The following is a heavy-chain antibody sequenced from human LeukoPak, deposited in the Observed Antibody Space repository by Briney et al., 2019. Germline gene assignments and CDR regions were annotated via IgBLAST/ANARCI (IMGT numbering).Heavy chain of an antibody. CDR1: GASITSGAYY. J-gene: IGHJ4*02. V-gene: IGHV4-31*03. CDR3: ARYYCASSRCPGVDY. D-gene: IGHD2-2*01. Sequence: SETLSLTCTVSGASITSGAYYWTWIRQHPGEGLEWIGYSSYSGSAYYNPPLKSRVTISVDTSKSQFSLKLSSVTAADTAVYYCARYYCASSRCPGVDYWGQGTLVTVSS. CDR2: SSYSGSA.